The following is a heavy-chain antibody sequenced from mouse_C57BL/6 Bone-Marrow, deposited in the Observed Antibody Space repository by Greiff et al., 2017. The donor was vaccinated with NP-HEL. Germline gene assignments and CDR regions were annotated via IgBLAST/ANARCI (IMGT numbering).Heavy chain of an antibody. CDR2: INPNNGGT. V-gene: IGHV1-18*01. CDR1: GYTFTDYN. J-gene: IGHJ3*01. CDR3: ATRSLWDGTWFAY. D-gene: IGHD4-1*01. Sequence: EVQLQESGPELVKPGASVKIPCKASGYTFTDYNMDWVKQSHGKSLEWIGDINPNNGGTIYNQKFKGKATLTVDKSSSTAYMELRSLTSEDTAVYYCATRSLWDGTWFAYWGQGTLVTVSA.